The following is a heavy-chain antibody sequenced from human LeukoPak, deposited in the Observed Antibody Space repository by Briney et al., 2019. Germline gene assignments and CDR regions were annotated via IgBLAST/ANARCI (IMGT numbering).Heavy chain of an antibody. V-gene: IGHV3-21*01. CDR1: GFTFSSYS. Sequence: GGSLRLSCAASGFTFSSYSMNWVRQAPGKGLEWVSSISSSSSYIYYADSVKGRFTISRDNAKNSLYLQMNSLRAEDTAVYYCARDGGSGSYYPHPFDYWGQGTLVTVPS. CDR3: ARDGGSGSYYPHPFDY. CDR2: ISSSSSYI. J-gene: IGHJ4*02. D-gene: IGHD3-10*01.